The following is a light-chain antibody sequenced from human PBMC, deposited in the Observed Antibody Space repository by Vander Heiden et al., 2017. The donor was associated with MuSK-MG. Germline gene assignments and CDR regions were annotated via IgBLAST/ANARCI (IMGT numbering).Light chain of an antibody. CDR3: VLYMGSGIWV. J-gene: IGLJ3*02. CDR2: RTN. CDR1: SGSVSTSYY. Sequence: QTVVTQEPSFSVSPGGTVTLTCGLSSGSVSTSYYPSWSQQTPGQAPRTLIYRTNTRSSGVPDRFSGSILGNKAALTITGAQADDESDYYCVLYMGSGIWVFGGGTKLTVL. V-gene: IGLV8-61*01.